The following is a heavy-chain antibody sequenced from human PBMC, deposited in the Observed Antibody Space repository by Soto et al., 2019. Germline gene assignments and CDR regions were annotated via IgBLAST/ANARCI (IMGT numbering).Heavy chain of an antibody. CDR3: ARSQGSSTSLEIYYYYYYGMDV. CDR2: IIPISDTT. CDR1: GGTFSSYA. V-gene: IGHV1-69*01. D-gene: IGHD2-2*01. Sequence: QVQLVQSRAEVKKPGSSVKVSCKASGGTFSSYAISWVRQAPGQGLEWMGGIIPISDTTNYAQKFQGRVTIPADESTSTAYMELSSLRSEDTAVYYCARSQGSSTSLEIYYYYYYGMDVWGQGTTVTVSS. J-gene: IGHJ6*02.